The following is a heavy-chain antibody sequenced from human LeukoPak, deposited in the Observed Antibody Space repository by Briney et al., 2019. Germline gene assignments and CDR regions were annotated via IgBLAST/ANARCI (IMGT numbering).Heavy chain of an antibody. Sequence: PGGSLRLSCAASGFTVSSNFMSWVRQAPGKGGEGVSIIYSGGTTYYADSVKGRFTISRDNSKNTLYLQMNNLRTEDTAVYYCARGLSTVTQIMTYWGQGTLVTVSS. D-gene: IGHD4-17*01. J-gene: IGHJ4*02. CDR3: ARGLSTVTQIMTY. V-gene: IGHV3-66*02. CDR2: IYSGGTT. CDR1: GFTVSSNF.